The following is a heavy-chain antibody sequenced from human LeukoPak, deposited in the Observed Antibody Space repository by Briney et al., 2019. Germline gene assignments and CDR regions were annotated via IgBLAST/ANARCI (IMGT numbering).Heavy chain of an antibody. CDR3: ARLRGYCSSNSCYNYFYYYMDV. J-gene: IGHJ6*03. CDR2: ISAYNGNT. Sequence: GASVKVSCKASGYTFTSYGISWVRQAPGQGLEWMGWISAYNGNTNYAQKLQGRVTMTTDTSTSTAYMELRSLRSDDTAVYYCARLRGYCSSNSCYNYFYYYMDVWGKGTTVTVSS. CDR1: GYTFTSYG. V-gene: IGHV1-18*01. D-gene: IGHD2-2*02.